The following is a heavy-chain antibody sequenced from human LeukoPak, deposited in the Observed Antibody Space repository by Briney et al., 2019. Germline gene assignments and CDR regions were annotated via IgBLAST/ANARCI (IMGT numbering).Heavy chain of an antibody. D-gene: IGHD6-6*01. J-gene: IGHJ4*02. CDR3: AKDLLWIAARSGGFDY. V-gene: IGHV3-23*01. CDR1: GFTFSSYA. CDR2: ISGSGGST. Sequence: GGSLRLSCAASGFTFSSYAMSWVRQAPGKGLEWVSAISGSGGSTYYADSVKGRFTISRDNSKNTLYLQMNSLRAEDTAVYYCAKDLLWIAARSGGFDYWGQGTLVTVSS.